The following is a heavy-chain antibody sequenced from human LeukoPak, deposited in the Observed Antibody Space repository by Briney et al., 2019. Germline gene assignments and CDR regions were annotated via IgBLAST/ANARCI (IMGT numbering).Heavy chain of an antibody. D-gene: IGHD5/OR15-5a*01. CDR2: IKQDGREK. Sequence: GGSLRLSCAASGFTFSSYWMSWVRQAPGKGLEWVANIKQDGREKYYVDSVKGRFTISRDNAKNSLYLQMNSLRAVDTAVYYCAKDTVKVSTIRRVPHYMDVWGKGTTVTISS. J-gene: IGHJ6*03. CDR3: AKDTVKVSTIRRVPHYMDV. V-gene: IGHV3-7*01. CDR1: GFTFSSYW.